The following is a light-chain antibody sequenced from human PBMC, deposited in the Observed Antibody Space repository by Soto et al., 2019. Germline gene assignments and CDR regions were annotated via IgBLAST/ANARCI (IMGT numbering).Light chain of an antibody. V-gene: IGLV2-14*01. CDR3: CSYAGDYMFV. Sequence: QSALTQPASVSGSPGQSITISCTGTSSDVGGYNHVSWYQQHPGKAPKLIIYEVRNRPSGVSNRLSGSKSGNTASLTISGLQADDEADYYCCSYAGDYMFVFGTGTKLTVL. CDR1: SSDVGGYNH. J-gene: IGLJ1*01. CDR2: EVR.